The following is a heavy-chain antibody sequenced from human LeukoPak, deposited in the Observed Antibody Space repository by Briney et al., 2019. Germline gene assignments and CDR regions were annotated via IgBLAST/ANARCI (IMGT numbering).Heavy chain of an antibody. Sequence: GGPLRLLCSASGFPFSSYAMNLAREAPGKGLGWVSTISCTTGRTHYADSVRRRFTISRDNSKNTLYLQMNSLRAEDTAVYYCDGADYWGQGTLVTVSS. D-gene: IGHD5-24*01. V-gene: IGHV3-23*01. CDR1: GFPFSSYA. CDR2: ISCTTGRT. CDR3: DGADY. J-gene: IGHJ4*02.